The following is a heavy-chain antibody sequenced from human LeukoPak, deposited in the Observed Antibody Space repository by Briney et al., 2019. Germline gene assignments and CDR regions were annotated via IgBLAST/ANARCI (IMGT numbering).Heavy chain of an antibody. CDR2: ISSSSSTI. CDR3: ARASDYTPHDY. V-gene: IGHV3-48*01. CDR1: GFTFSSYS. J-gene: IGHJ4*02. D-gene: IGHD4-11*01. Sequence: GGSLRLFCAASGFTFSSYSMNWVRQAPGKGLEWVSYISSSSSTIYYADSVKGRFTISRDNAKNSLYLQMNSLRAEDTAVYYCARASDYTPHDYWGQGTLVTVSS.